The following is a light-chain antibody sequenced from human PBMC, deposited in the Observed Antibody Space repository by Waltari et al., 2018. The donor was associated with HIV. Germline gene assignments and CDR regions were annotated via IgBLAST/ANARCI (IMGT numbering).Light chain of an antibody. J-gene: IGLJ3*02. CDR3: CSFARSSTWV. Sequence: QSALTQPASVSGSPGQSITISCTGTSSNIGSYNLVSWYQQHPGKAPKLMVYEVNKRPSGSSKRFSGSKSGNTASLTISGLQAEDEADYYCCSFARSSTWVFGGGTKLSVL. CDR2: EVN. V-gene: IGLV2-23*02. CDR1: SSNIGSYNL.